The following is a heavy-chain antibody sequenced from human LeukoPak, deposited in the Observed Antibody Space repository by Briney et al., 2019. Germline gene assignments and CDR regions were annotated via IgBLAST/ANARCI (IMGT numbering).Heavy chain of an antibody. CDR2: IYHSGST. D-gene: IGHD5-24*01. J-gene: IGHJ6*02. CDR1: GGSISSGGYS. V-gene: IGHV4-30-2*01. Sequence: PSETLSLTCAVSGGSISSGGYSWSWIRQPPGKGLEWIGYIYHSGSTYYNPSLKSRVTISVDRSKNQFSLKLSSVTAADTAVYYCARGVRVEMAALEYYYGMDVWGQGTTVTVSS. CDR3: ARGVRVEMAALEYYYGMDV.